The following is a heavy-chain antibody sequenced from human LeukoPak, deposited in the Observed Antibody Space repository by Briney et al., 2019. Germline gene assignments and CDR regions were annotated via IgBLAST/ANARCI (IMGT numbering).Heavy chain of an antibody. CDR1: GGSISSSSYY. CDR2: IYYSGST. V-gene: IGHV4-39*07. Sequence: SETLSLTCTISGGSISSSSYYWGWIRQPPGKGLEWIGSIYYSGSTYYNPSLKSRVTISVDTSKNQFSLKLSSVTAADTAVYYCARDGIQVYYYGMDVWGQGTTVTVSS. D-gene: IGHD5-18*01. CDR3: ARDGIQVYYYGMDV. J-gene: IGHJ6*02.